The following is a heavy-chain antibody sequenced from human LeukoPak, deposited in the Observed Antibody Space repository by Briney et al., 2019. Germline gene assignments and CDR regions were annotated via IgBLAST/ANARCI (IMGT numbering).Heavy chain of an antibody. CDR3: ARGAHKRDDYGGFFDY. D-gene: IGHD4-23*01. V-gene: IGHV3-30*02. CDR1: GFTFNNYD. CDR2: IRSDGSNK. J-gene: IGHJ4*02. Sequence: GGSLRLSCAASGFTFNNYDMHWVRQAPGKGLEWVAFIRSDGSNKYYSDSVKGRFTITRDNSKNTLYLQMNSLRTEDTAVYYCARGAHKRDDYGGFFDYWGQGTLVTVSS.